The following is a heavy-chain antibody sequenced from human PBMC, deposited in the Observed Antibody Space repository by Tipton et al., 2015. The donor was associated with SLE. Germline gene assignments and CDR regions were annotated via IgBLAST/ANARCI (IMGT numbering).Heavy chain of an antibody. CDR2: IIGSASST. V-gene: IGHV3-23*01. D-gene: IGHD3-16*02. CDR3: ARDLIGPMDV. CDR1: RFSFASYA. J-gene: IGHJ6*03. Sequence: SLRLSCVASRFSFASYAMSWVRQAPGKGLEWVSAIIGSASSTYYGDSVKGRFTISRDNAKDSLYLQMNSLRAEDTAFYYCARDLIGPMDVWGKGTTVTASS.